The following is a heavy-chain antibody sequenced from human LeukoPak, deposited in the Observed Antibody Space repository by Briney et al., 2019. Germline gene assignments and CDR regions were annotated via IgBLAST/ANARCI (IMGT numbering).Heavy chain of an antibody. V-gene: IGHV4-59*08. CDR3: ARHRDYYDT. D-gene: IGHD3-22*01. CDR1: GASINNNF. Sequence: PSETLSLTCTVSGASINNNFWTWIRQPPGKGLEWIGYIYSSGSANYNPSLKSRFTISGDTSKNQISLKLTSVTAADTAVYFCARHRDYYDTWGQGTLVTVSS. CDR2: IYSSGSA. J-gene: IGHJ5*02.